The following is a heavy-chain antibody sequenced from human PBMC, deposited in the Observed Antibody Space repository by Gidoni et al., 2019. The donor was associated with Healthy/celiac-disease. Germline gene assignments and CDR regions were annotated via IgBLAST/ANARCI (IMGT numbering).Heavy chain of an antibody. Sequence: QVQLVQSGAEVKKPGSSVKVSCKASGGTFSSYAISWVRQAPGQGLEWMGGIIPIFGTANYAQKFQGRVTITADKSTSTAYMELSSLRSEDTAVYYCASITKAGSGSYSAFDIWGQGTMVTVSS. V-gene: IGHV1-69*06. CDR1: GGTFSSYA. J-gene: IGHJ3*02. D-gene: IGHD3-10*01. CDR2: IIPIFGTA. CDR3: ASITKAGSGSYSAFDI.